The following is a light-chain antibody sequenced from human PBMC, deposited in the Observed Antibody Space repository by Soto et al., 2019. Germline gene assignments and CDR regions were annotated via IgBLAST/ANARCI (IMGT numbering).Light chain of an antibody. CDR3: SSYTSISTYV. V-gene: IGLV2-14*01. Sequence: SVLTNPASGSGFHRQWITIIYTRTSSDVGGYNFVSWYQQHPDKAPKLMIYDVTNRPSGVSNRFSGSKSGNTASLTISGLQAEDEADYYCSSYTSISTYVFGTGTKVTVL. CDR2: DVT. J-gene: IGLJ1*01. CDR1: SSDVGGYNF.